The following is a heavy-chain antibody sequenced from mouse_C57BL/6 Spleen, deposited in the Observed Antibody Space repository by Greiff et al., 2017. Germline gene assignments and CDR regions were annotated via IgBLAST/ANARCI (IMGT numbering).Heavy chain of an antibody. CDR1: GFTFSDYG. D-gene: IGHD2-4*01. Sequence: EVKLMESGGGLVKPGGSLKLSCAASGFTFSDYGMNWVRQAPEKGLEWVAYISSGSSTIYYADKVKGRFTISRDNAKNTLFLEMTSLRSEDTAMYYCARKPYYDYDGYYYDYWGQGTTLTVSS. J-gene: IGHJ2*01. CDR3: ARKPYYDYDGYYYDY. V-gene: IGHV5-17*01. CDR2: ISSGSSTI.